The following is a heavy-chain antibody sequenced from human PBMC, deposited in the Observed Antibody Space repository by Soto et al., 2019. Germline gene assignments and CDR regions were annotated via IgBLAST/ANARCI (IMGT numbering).Heavy chain of an antibody. D-gene: IGHD3-3*01. V-gene: IGHV1-2*02. CDR3: ARAKGTLRLLNYNWFDP. J-gene: IGHJ5*02. CDR1: GYTFTGYY. Sequence: ASVQVSCKAPGYTFTGYYMHWVRQAPGQGLEWMGWINPNSGGTNYAQKFQGRVTMTRDTSISTAYMELSRLRSDDTAVYYCARAKGTLRLLNYNWFDPWGQGTLVTVSS. CDR2: INPNSGGT.